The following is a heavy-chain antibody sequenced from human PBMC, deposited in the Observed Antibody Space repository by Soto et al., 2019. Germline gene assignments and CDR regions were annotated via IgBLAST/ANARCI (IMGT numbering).Heavy chain of an antibody. J-gene: IGHJ4*02. V-gene: IGHV4-31*03. CDR2: IYDSVNT. CDR3: ARVDHRGYFAILTDY. Sequence: SETLSLTCTVSGDSLSSGGHYRRWIRQHPGKGLEWIGHIYDSVNTYYSPSLRSRVTISADMSKNQFSLNLRSVTAADTAVYYCARVDHRGYFAILTDYWGQGTLVTVSS. CDR1: GDSLSSGGHY. D-gene: IGHD3-9*01.